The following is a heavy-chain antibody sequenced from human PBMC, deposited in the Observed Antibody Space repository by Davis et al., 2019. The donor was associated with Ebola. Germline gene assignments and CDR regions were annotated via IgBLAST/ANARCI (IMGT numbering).Heavy chain of an antibody. CDR2: ISSSGSTI. Sequence: PGGSLRLSCAASGFTFSDYYMSWIRQAPGKGLEWVSYISSSGSTIYYADSVKGRFTISRDNAKNSLYLQMNSLRAEDTAVYYCARVGLRFLEWLLPHAFDIWGQGTMVTVSS. D-gene: IGHD3-3*01. J-gene: IGHJ3*02. CDR1: GFTFSDYY. V-gene: IGHV3-11*04. CDR3: ARVGLRFLEWLLPHAFDI.